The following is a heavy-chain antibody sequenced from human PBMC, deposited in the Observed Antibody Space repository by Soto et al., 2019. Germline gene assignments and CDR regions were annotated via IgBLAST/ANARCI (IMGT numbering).Heavy chain of an antibody. CDR2: IYYSVST. J-gene: IGHJ6*02. Sequence: SETLSLTCSVSGGSISSGDNYWSWIRQPPGKGLEWIGYIYYSVSTYYNSSLKSRVTLSMETSKNQFSLTLSSVTAADTAVYFCMKAHESGDFLGMSVWGPGTTVTVSS. CDR1: GGSISSGDNY. V-gene: IGHV4-30-4*02. D-gene: IGHD3-10*01. CDR3: MKAHESGDFLGMSV.